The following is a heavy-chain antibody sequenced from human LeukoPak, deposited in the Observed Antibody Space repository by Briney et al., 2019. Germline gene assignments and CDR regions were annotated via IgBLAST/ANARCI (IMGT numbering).Heavy chain of an antibody. CDR2: IYTSGST. J-gene: IGHJ6*03. Sequence: SETLSLTCTVSGGSISSYYWSWIRQPAGKGLEWIGRIYTSGSTNYNPSLKSRVTMSVDTSKNQFSLKLSSVTAADTAVYYCAREESGYSYGGYYYYYMDVWGKGATVTVSS. CDR3: AREESGYSYGGYYYYYMDV. V-gene: IGHV4-4*07. CDR1: GGSISSYY. D-gene: IGHD5-18*01.